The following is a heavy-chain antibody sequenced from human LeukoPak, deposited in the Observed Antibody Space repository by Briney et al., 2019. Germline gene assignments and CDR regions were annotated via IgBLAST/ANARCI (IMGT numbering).Heavy chain of an antibody. CDR2: IYDSGST. CDR1: DDSISSYY. Sequence: SETLSLTCTVSDDSISSYYWSWIRQPPGKGLEWIGYIYDSGSTNYNPSLKSRVTISVDTSKNQFSLKLSSVTAADTAVYYCARNRAGDFWSGWDYFDYWGQGTLVTVSS. CDR3: ARNRAGDFWSGWDYFDY. D-gene: IGHD3-3*01. J-gene: IGHJ4*02. V-gene: IGHV4-59*12.